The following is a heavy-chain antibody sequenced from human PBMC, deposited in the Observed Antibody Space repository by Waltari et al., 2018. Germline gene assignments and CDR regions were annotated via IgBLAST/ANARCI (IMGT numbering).Heavy chain of an antibody. CDR3: ARPKGGYDSSGYYPTPFDY. J-gene: IGHJ4*02. Sequence: EVQLVESGGGLVQPGGSLSPPCAASGFTFRSYEMTWVRQAPGKGLEWVSYISSSGTTIYYADSVRGRFTISRDNAKNSLYLQMNSLRAEDTAVYYCARPKGGYDSSGYYPTPFDYWGQGTLVTVSS. V-gene: IGHV3-48*03. D-gene: IGHD3-22*01. CDR2: ISSSGTTI. CDR1: GFTFRSYE.